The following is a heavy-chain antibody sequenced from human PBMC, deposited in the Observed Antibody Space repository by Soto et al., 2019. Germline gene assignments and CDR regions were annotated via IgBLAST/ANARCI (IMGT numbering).Heavy chain of an antibody. D-gene: IGHD3-22*01. CDR3: ARDRYYDSSGYHTAYYYYGMDV. V-gene: IGHV3-30-3*01. CDR2: ISYDGSNK. CDR1: GFTFSSYA. Sequence: VQLVESGGGVVQPGRSLRLSCAASGFTFSSYAMHWVRQAPGKGLEWVAVISYDGSNKYYADSVKGRFTISRDNSKNTLYLQMNSLRAEDTAVYYCARDRYYDSSGYHTAYYYYGMDVWGQGTTVTVSS. J-gene: IGHJ6*02.